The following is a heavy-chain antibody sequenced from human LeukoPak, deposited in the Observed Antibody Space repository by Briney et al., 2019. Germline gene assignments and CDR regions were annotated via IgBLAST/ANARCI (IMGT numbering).Heavy chain of an antibody. D-gene: IGHD3-10*01. CDR1: GFTVSSNY. V-gene: IGHV3-53*01. CDR2: IYSGGST. J-gene: IGHJ4*02. CDR3: ARPGGYYGSGSYLDY. Sequence: PGGSLRLSCAASGFTVSSNYMSWVRQAPGKGLEGVSVIYSGGSTYYADSVKGRFTISRDNSKNTLYLQMNSLRAEDTAVYYCARPGGYYGSGSYLDYWGQGTLVTVSS.